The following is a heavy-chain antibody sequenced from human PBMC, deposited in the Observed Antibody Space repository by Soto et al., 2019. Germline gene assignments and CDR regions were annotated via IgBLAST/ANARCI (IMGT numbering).Heavy chain of an antibody. CDR3: ATRGNYYGSHRGWFDP. Sequence: QVQLVQSGAEVKKPGASVKVSCKVSGYTLTELSMHWVRQAPGKGLEWMGGFDPEDGETIYAQKFQGRVTMTEDTSTDTAYMELSSLRSEDTAVYYCATRGNYYGSHRGWFDPWGQGTLVTVSS. J-gene: IGHJ5*02. CDR2: FDPEDGET. D-gene: IGHD3-10*01. V-gene: IGHV1-24*01. CDR1: GYTLTELS.